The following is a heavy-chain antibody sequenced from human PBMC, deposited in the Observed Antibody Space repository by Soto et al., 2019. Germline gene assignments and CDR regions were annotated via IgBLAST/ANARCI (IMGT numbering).Heavy chain of an antibody. CDR3: ATSQKGYNWNYFDH. CDR1: GGSISGSYYY. Sequence: SETLSLTCAVSGGSISGSYYYWAWLRQSPGKGPEWIGSVFYTGFTSYNPSLESRVSVSVDTSKSQFSLKLSAVTAEDTAVYYCATSQKGYNWNYFDHWGQGALVTVSS. CDR2: VFYTGFT. D-gene: IGHD1-20*01. V-gene: IGHV4-39*01. J-gene: IGHJ4*02.